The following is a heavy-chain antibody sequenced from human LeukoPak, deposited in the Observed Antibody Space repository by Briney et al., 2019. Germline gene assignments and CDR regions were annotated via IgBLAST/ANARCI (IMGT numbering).Heavy chain of an antibody. CDR1: GDSINSYY. D-gene: IGHD5-24*01. CDR3: ARARDGHINNWFDP. Sequence: SETLSLTCTVSGDSINSYYWSWIRQPPGKGLEWIGYIYYSGSTEYNPSLKSRVTISVDTSKNQFSLKMSSVTAADTAVYYCARARDGHINNWFDPWGQGTLVTVSS. CDR2: IYYSGST. V-gene: IGHV4-59*01. J-gene: IGHJ5*02.